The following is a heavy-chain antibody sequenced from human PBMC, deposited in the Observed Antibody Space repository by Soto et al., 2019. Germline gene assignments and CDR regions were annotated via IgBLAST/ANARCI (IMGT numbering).Heavy chain of an antibody. Sequence: QVQLQQWGTGLLKSSETLSLNCAVYGGSFSPYYWSWVRQPPGKGLEWIGETDQSGGTYYNPSLKSGVTVSRDTSKNQFSLEVKSVTAADTAVYYCAIGRGGNKYWGQGTLVTVSS. V-gene: IGHV4-34*01. D-gene: IGHD3-16*01. CDR2: TDQSGGT. CDR3: AIGRGGNKY. J-gene: IGHJ4*02. CDR1: GGSFSPYY.